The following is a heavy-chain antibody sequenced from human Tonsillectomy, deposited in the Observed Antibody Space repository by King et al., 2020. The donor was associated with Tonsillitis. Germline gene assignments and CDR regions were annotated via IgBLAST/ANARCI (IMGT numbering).Heavy chain of an antibody. CDR2: IYYSGST. CDR3: ARQWAYDDFAKVRREWLDYGQLLNWFDP. D-gene: IGHD3-3*01. V-gene: IGHV4-39*01. J-gene: IGHJ5*02. CDR1: GGSISSSSYY. Sequence: LQLQESGPGLVKPSETLSLTCTVSGGSISSSSYYWGWIRQPPGKGLEWIGSIYYSGSTYYNPSLKSRVTISVDTSKNQFSLKLSSVTAADTAVYYCARQWAYDDFAKVRREWLDYGQLLNWFDPWGQGTLVTVSS.